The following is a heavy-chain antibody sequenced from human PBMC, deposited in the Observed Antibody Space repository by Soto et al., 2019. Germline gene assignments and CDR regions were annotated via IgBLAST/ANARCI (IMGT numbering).Heavy chain of an antibody. CDR3: ARDGSLGDFCSGYYSAFDI. V-gene: IGHV1-69*04. Sequence: SVKVSCKDSGYTFTSYGISWVRQAPGQGLEWMGRISPNIGIANYAQKFQGRVTITADKSTSTAYMELSSLRSEDTAVYYCARDGSLGDFCSGYYSAFDIWGQGTMVTVSS. CDR2: ISPNIGIA. CDR1: GYTFTSYG. J-gene: IGHJ3*02. D-gene: IGHD3-3*01.